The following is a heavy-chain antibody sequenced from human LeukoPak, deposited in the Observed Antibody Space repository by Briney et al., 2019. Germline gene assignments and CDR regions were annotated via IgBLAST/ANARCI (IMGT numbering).Heavy chain of an antibody. D-gene: IGHD4-17*01. CDR2: MSYDGSNK. V-gene: IGHV3-30*18. CDR1: GFTFSSYG. Sequence: PGRSLRLSCAASGFTFSSYGMHWVRQAPGKGLEWVGVMSYDGSNKYYADSVKGRFTISRDNSKNTLYLQMNSLRAEDTAVYYCAKGAGYGDYVALYYWGQGTLVTVSS. CDR3: AKGAGYGDYVALYY. J-gene: IGHJ4*02.